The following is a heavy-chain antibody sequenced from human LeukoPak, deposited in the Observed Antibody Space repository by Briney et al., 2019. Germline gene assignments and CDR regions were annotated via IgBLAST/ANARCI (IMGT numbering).Heavy chain of an antibody. J-gene: IGHJ3*02. CDR2: ISSSTSYK. CDR1: GFTFSSYS. Sequence: PGGSLRLSCAASGFTFSSYSMNWVRQAPGKGLEWVSSISSSTSYKYYADSVKGRFTISRDNAKNSLYLQMNSLRAEDTAVYYCARGGLFVGQQLDNAFDIWGQGTMVTVSS. V-gene: IGHV3-21*01. CDR3: ARGGLFVGQQLDNAFDI. D-gene: IGHD6-13*01.